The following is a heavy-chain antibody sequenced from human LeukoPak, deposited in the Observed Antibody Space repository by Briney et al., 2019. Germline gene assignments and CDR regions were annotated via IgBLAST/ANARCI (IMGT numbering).Heavy chain of an antibody. J-gene: IGHJ4*02. Sequence: PGGSLRLSCAVTGFTFSNVWMSWVRQAPGKGLEWIAHITSERDGGTADYAAPVKGRFTISRDDSKNTLYLQINSLKTEDTALYHRTTGTRPMVRGVITEYWGQGTLVTVSS. CDR3: TTGTRPMVRGVITEY. D-gene: IGHD3-10*01. CDR1: GFTFSNVW. V-gene: IGHV3-15*01. CDR2: ITSERDGGTA.